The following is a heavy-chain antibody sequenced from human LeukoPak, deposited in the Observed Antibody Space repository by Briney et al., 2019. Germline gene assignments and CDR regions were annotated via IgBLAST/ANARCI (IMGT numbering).Heavy chain of an antibody. CDR2: INPNSGGT. D-gene: IGHD6-13*01. Sequence: ALVKVFCKASGYTFTGYYMHWVRQAPGQGLECMGWINPNSGGTNYAQKFQGRVTMTRDTSISTAYMELSRLRSDDTAVYYCARDMEAAAGTAGAAAWGQGTLVTVSS. J-gene: IGHJ5*02. CDR3: ARDMEAAAGTAGAAA. V-gene: IGHV1-2*02. CDR1: GYTFTGYY.